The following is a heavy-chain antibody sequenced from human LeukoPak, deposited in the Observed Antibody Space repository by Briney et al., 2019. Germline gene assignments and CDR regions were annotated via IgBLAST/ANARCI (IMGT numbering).Heavy chain of an antibody. CDR1: GFTFSSYG. V-gene: IGHV3-30*02. CDR3: AKAQCSGGSCYRGAFDY. CDR2: IRYDGSNK. J-gene: IGHJ4*02. D-gene: IGHD2-15*01. Sequence: GGSLRLSCAASGFTFSSYGMHWVHQAPGKGLEWVAFIRYDGSNKYYADSVKGRFTISRDNSKNTLYLQMNSLRAEDTAVYYCAKAQCSGGSCYRGAFDYWGQGTLVTVSS.